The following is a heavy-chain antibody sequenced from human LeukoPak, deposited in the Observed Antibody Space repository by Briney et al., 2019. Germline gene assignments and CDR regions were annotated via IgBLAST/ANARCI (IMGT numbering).Heavy chain of an antibody. J-gene: IGHJ5*02. D-gene: IGHD6-6*01. Sequence: PGGFLRLSCAASGFTFSSYAMSWVRQAPGKGLEWVSAISGSGGSTYYADSVKGRFTISRDNSKNTLYLQMNSLRAEDTAVYYCASPYSSSSLDPMNWFDPWGQGTLVTVSS. CDR1: GFTFSSYA. CDR2: ISGSGGST. V-gene: IGHV3-23*01. CDR3: ASPYSSSSLDPMNWFDP.